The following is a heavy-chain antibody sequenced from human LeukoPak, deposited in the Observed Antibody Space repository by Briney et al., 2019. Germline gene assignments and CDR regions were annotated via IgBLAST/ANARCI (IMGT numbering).Heavy chain of an antibody. D-gene: IGHD6-19*01. CDR3: AKSPTPYSNGWLDY. V-gene: IGHV3-30*18. CDR1: GFTFSSYG. Sequence: GGSLRLSCAASGFTFSSYGMHWVRQAPGKGLEWVAVISYDGSNKYYADSVKGRFTISRDNSKNTLYLQMNSLRAEDTAVYYCAKSPTPYSNGWLDYWGQGTLVTVSS. J-gene: IGHJ4*02. CDR2: ISYDGSNK.